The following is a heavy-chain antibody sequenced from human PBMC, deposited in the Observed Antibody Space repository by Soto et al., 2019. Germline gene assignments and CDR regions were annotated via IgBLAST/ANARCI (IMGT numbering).Heavy chain of an antibody. Sequence: QVQLVQSGAEVKKPGSSVKVFCQASGGTFSSYAISWVRQDPGQGLEWMGGIIPIFGTANYAQKFQGRVTITADESTSTAYMELSSLRSEDTAVYYCARVGYSYGMYNWFDPWGQGTLVTVSS. V-gene: IGHV1-69*01. CDR1: GGTFSSYA. CDR3: ARVGYSYGMYNWFDP. CDR2: IIPIFGTA. D-gene: IGHD5-18*01. J-gene: IGHJ5*02.